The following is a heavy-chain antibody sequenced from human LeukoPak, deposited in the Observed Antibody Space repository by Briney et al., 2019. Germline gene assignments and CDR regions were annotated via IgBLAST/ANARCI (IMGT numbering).Heavy chain of an antibody. CDR2: ISWNSKNI. Sequence: GGSLRLSCAASGFTFDDYAMFWVRQAPGKGLEWVSGISWNSKNIGYAASVKGRFTISRDNAKNSLYLQMNSLRAEDTAFYYCAKGNRDSSGFYYYYGMDVWSQGTTVTVSS. CDR3: AKGNRDSSGFYYYYGMDV. J-gene: IGHJ6*02. V-gene: IGHV3-9*01. CDR1: GFTFDDYA. D-gene: IGHD3-22*01.